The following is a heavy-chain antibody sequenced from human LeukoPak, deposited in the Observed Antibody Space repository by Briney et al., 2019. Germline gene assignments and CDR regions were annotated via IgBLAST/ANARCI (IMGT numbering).Heavy chain of an antibody. Sequence: PGRSLRLSCTASGFTFGDYAMSWVRQAPGKGLEWVGFIRSKAYGGTTEYAASVKGRFTISRDDSKSIAYLQMNSLKTEDTAVYYCTRGLYYDSGGYYYPVGYFDYWGKGTLVTVSS. J-gene: IGHJ4*02. CDR2: IRSKAYGGTT. CDR1: GFTFGDYA. V-gene: IGHV3-49*04. CDR3: TRGLYYDSGGYYYPVGYFDY. D-gene: IGHD3-22*01.